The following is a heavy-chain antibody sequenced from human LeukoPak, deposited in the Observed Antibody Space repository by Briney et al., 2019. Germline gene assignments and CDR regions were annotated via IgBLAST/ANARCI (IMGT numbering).Heavy chain of an antibody. V-gene: IGHV4-39*07. D-gene: IGHD1-14*01. CDR2: IYYSGST. CDR3: ARDRREHYYYYMDV. Sequence: SETLSLTCTVSGGSISSSSYYWGWIRQPPGKGLEWIGSIYYSGSTYYNPSLKSRVTISVDTSKNQFSLKLSSVTAADTGVYYCARDRREHYYYYMDVWGKGTTVTVSS. CDR1: GGSISSSSYY. J-gene: IGHJ6*03.